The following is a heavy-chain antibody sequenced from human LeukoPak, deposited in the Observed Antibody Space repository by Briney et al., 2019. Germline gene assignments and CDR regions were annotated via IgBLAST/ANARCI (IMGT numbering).Heavy chain of an antibody. Sequence: SETLSLTCTVSGGSISSSSYYWGWIRQPPGKGLEWIGSIYYSGSTYYNPSLKSRVTISVDTSKNQFSLKLSSVTAADTAVYYCARDHRTKYYFDYWGQGTLVTVSS. D-gene: IGHD2-8*01. CDR2: IYYSGST. CDR3: ARDHRTKYYFDY. J-gene: IGHJ4*02. CDR1: GGSISSSSYY. V-gene: IGHV4-39*07.